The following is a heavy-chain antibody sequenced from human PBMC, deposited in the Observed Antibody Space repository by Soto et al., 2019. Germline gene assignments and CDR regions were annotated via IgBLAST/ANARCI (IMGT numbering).Heavy chain of an antibody. J-gene: IGHJ6*02. V-gene: IGHV3-23*01. CDR2: ISGSGGHT. CDR3: AKEVVVESAGRSHYYYGLDV. CDR1: GFTFSIYA. Sequence: EVQLLESGGGLVQPGGSLRLSCAASGFTFSIYAMTWVRQAPGKGLEWVSVISGSGGHTYYADSVKGRFTMSRDNSKNTLYLQMNSLRAEDTAVYYCAKEVVVESAGRSHYYYGLDVWGQGTTVTVSS. D-gene: IGHD2-2*01.